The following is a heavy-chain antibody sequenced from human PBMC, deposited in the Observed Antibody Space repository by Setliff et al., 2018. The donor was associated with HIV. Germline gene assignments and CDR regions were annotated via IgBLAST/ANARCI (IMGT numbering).Heavy chain of an antibody. CDR2: INPETGDP. CDR1: GYRFSGHY. Sequence: ASVKVSCKTSGYRFSGHYLHWVRLAPGQGPEWVGWINPETGDPNYAQKFRGRVLMTRDTSITTAFLHVAKLTSDDTAIYYCATGIPSDLDYWGQGTLVTVSS. CDR3: ATGIPSDLDY. J-gene: IGHJ4*01. D-gene: IGHD2-21*01. V-gene: IGHV1-2*02.